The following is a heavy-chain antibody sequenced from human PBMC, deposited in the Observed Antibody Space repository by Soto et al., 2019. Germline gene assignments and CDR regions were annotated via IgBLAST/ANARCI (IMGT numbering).Heavy chain of an antibody. CDR1: GGTFSSYA. J-gene: IGHJ4*02. Sequence: QVQLVQSGAEVKKPGSSVKVSCKASGGTFSSYAISWVRQAPGQGLEWMGGIIPIFGTANYAQKFQGRVTITADAAASTAYMELRSLRAEDTAVYYCARYSYYYDSSGYCPFDYWGQGTLVTVSS. CDR2: IIPIFGTA. V-gene: IGHV1-69*12. D-gene: IGHD3-22*01. CDR3: ARYSYYYDSSGYCPFDY.